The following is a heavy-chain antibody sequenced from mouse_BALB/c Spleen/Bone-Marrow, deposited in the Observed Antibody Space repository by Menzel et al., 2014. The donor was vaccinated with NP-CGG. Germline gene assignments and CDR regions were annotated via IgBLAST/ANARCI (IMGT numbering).Heavy chain of an antibody. V-gene: IGHV2-5*01. CDR1: GFSLTSYG. CDR3: AKIGTTTGAMDY. D-gene: IGHD2-14*01. CDR2: IWRGGST. J-gene: IGHJ4*01. Sequence: VKVVESGPGLVQPSQSLSITCTVSGFSLTSYGVHWVRQSPGKGLEWLGVIWRGGSTDYNAAFMSRLSITKDNSKSQVFFIMNSLQADDTAIYYCAKIGTTTGAMDYWGQGTSVTVSS.